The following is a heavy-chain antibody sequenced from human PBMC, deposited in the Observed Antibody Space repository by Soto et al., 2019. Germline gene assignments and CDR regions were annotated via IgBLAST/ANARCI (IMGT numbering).Heavy chain of an antibody. CDR1: GFTFDDYA. CDR2: ISWNSGRI. V-gene: IGHV3-9*01. CDR3: AKDRNEDTAMSIFDY. Sequence: EVQLVESGGGLVQPGRSLRRSCAASGFTFDDYAMHWVRQAPVKGLEWVSGISWNSGRIGYADSVKGRFTISRDNAKNSLYLQMNSLRAEDTALYYCAKDRNEDTAMSIFDYWGQGTLVPVSS. D-gene: IGHD5-18*01. J-gene: IGHJ4*02.